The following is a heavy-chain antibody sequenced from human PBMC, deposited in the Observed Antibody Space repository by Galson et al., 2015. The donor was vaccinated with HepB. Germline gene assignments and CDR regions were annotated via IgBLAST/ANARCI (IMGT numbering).Heavy chain of an antibody. Sequence: SVKVSCKASGGTFSSYAISWVRQAPGQGLEWMGRIIPILGIANYAQKFQGRVTITADKSTSTAYMELSSLRSEDTAVYYCAREYCEFAPRRFYYSGMDVWGKGTNLTVSS. CDR3: AREYCEFAPRRFYYSGMDV. CDR1: GGTFSSYA. V-gene: IGHV1-69*04. CDR2: IIPILGIA. D-gene: IGHD2-15*01. J-gene: IGHJ6*04.